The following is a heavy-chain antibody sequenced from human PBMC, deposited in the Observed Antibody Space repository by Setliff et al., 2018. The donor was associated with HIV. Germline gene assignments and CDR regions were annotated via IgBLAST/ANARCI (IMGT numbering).Heavy chain of an antibody. V-gene: IGHV3-21*04. J-gene: IGHJ4*02. CDR1: GFTFRDYS. CDR3: ARDPGSSSFDY. Sequence: PGGSLRLSCTASGFTFRDYSMNWVRQAPGKGLEWVSGISGSGATTNYADSVRGRFTISRDNARNLAYLQMSSLRAEDTAAYYCARDPGSSSFDYWGQGAPVTVSS. D-gene: IGHD6-19*01. CDR2: ISGSGATT.